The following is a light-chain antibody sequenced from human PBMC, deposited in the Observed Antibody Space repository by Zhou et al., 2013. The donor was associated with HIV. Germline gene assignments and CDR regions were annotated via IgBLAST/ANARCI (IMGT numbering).Light chain of an antibody. Sequence: EIVMTQSPATLSVSPGDRATLSCRASQHIISDYLAWYQQKPGQTPSLLIYDASWRAPGVPDRFSGSGSGTDFTLSISKVEPGDFAVYYCHQYGNSPRTFGQGSKVEI. CDR1: QHIISDY. J-gene: IGKJ2*01. CDR2: DAS. V-gene: IGKV3-20*01. CDR3: HQYGNSPRT.